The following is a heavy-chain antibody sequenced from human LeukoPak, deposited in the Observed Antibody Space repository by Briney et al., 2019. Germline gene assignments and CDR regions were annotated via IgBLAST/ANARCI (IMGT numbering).Heavy chain of an antibody. CDR2: ISYDGSYK. Sequence: TGGSLRCSCAASGFTFSDYGMHWVRQAPGKGLEWVTVISYDGSYKYYADSVKGRFTISRDNSKNTLYLQMNSLRAEDTAVYYCAKEKVVLVPAAILDYWGQGTLVTVSS. V-gene: IGHV3-30*18. CDR3: AKEKVVLVPAAILDY. J-gene: IGHJ4*02. CDR1: GFTFSDYG. D-gene: IGHD2-2*01.